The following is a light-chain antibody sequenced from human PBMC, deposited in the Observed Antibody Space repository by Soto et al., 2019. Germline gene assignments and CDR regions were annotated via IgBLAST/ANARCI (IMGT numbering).Light chain of an antibody. CDR2: AAS. Sequence: DIQMTQSPSSLSASIGDRVTITCRASLSISSYLNWYQQKPGEAPKLLIYAASILHSGVPTRISGSGSGTEFTLTISSLQSEDFAVYYCQQYNSWPLTFGGGTKV. V-gene: IGKV1-39*01. J-gene: IGKJ4*01. CDR1: LSISSY. CDR3: QQYNSWPLT.